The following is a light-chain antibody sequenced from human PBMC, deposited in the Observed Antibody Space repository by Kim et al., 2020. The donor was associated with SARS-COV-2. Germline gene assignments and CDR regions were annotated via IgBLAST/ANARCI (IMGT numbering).Light chain of an antibody. J-gene: IGLJ2*01. CDR2: SNN. Sequence: ELTQPPSASGTPGQRVTISCSGSSSNIGSNAVNWYQHVPGTAPKLLIYSNNQRPSGVPDRFSGSKSGTSASLAISGLQSEDEADYYCAAWDDSLNGVVFGGGTQLTVL. V-gene: IGLV1-44*01. CDR1: SSNIGSNA. CDR3: AAWDDSLNGVV.